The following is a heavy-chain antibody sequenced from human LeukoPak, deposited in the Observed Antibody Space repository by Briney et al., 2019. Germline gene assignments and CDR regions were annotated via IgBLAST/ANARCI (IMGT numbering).Heavy chain of an antibody. D-gene: IGHD4-23*01. CDR1: SGSISSYY. Sequence: SETLSLTCTVSSGSISSYYWGWIRQPPGKGLEWIGSIYYSGSTYYNPSLKSRVTISVDTSKNQFSLKLSSVTAADTAVYYCARDLVGSYYGGNPDYWGQGTLVTVSS. CDR3: ARDLVGSYYGGNPDY. J-gene: IGHJ4*02. CDR2: IYYSGST. V-gene: IGHV4-39*07.